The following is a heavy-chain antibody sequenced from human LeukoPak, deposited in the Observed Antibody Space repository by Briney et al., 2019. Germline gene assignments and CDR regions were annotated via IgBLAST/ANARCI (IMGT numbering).Heavy chain of an antibody. Sequence: GGSLRLSCAASGFTFSSYAMSWVRQAPGKGLEWVSGISGSGGSTFYADSVKGRFTISRDNSKDTLYLQMNRLRAEDTAVYYCAKDRIADRRLGYGLDHWGQGTLVAVSS. CDR1: GFTFSSYA. D-gene: IGHD5-18*01. CDR2: ISGSGGST. V-gene: IGHV3-23*01. CDR3: AKDRIADRRLGYGLDH. J-gene: IGHJ4*02.